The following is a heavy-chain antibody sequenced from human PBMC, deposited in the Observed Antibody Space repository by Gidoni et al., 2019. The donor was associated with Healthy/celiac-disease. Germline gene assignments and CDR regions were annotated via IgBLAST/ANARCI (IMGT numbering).Heavy chain of an antibody. CDR2: IVVGSGNT. CDR3: AAVGTYDFWSGYPWWYFDL. D-gene: IGHD3-3*01. Sequence: QMQLVQAGPEVKKPGTSVKVSCKAYGFTFTSSAVPWVRQARGQRLEWIGWIVVGSGNTNYAQKFQERVTITRDMSTSTAYMELSSLRSEYTAVYYCAAVGTYDFWSGYPWWYFDLWGRGTLVTVSS. J-gene: IGHJ2*01. CDR1: GFTFTSSA. V-gene: IGHV1-58*01.